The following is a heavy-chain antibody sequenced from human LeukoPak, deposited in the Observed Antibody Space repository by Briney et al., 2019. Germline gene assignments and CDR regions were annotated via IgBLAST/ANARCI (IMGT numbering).Heavy chain of an antibody. Sequence: GSLKLSCAASGFTFSTYAMSWVRQAPGKGLEWVSAIGGSSGSTNYADSVKGRFTISRDSSKNTVYLQMNSLRAEDTAVYYCAKDRSSTTSCYLLDYWGQGTLVTVSS. V-gene: IGHV3-23*01. CDR3: AKDRSSTTSCYLLDY. CDR2: IGGSSGST. D-gene: IGHD2-2*01. CDR1: GFTFSTYA. J-gene: IGHJ4*02.